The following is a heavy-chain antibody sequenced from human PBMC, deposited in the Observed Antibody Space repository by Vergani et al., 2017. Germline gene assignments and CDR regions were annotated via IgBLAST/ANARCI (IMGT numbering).Heavy chain of an antibody. CDR2: IKSTFERGTP. J-gene: IGHJ6*02. CDR1: GFSFRNAW. V-gene: IGHV3-15*07. CDR3: TTDPRYCGDGSCYWLRDHHYYGMDV. Sequence: EVQLVESGGGIVKPGGSLRLSCVASGFSFRNAWVNCVRRTRGKGLEWVGRIKSTFERGTPEYAAAVKGRFTISRYDSKNTLFLQMNGLKTEDIGVYYCTTDPRYCGDGSCYWLRDHHYYGMDVWGQGTTVTVSS. D-gene: IGHD2-21*01.